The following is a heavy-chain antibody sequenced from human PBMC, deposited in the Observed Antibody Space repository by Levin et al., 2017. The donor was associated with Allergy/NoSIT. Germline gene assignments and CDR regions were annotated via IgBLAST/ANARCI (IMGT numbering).Heavy chain of an antibody. CDR1: GFTFSGYT. Sequence: GGSLRLSCEGSGFTFSGYTIHWVRQAPGKGLEWVSSISSTSSYIHYADSVKGRFTISRDNAKNSLYLQMNSLRAEDTAVYYCARGGGSTKGGMDGWGQGTTVTVSS. J-gene: IGHJ6*02. V-gene: IGHV3-21*01. D-gene: IGHD3-10*01. CDR2: ISSTSSYI. CDR3: ARGGGSTKGGMDG.